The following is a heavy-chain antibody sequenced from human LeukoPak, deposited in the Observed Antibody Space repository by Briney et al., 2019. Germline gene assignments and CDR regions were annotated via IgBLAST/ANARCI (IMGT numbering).Heavy chain of an antibody. CDR2: ISGGGGST. J-gene: IGHJ4*02. CDR1: GFTFTSYS. D-gene: IGHD5-18*01. V-gene: IGHV3-23*01. Sequence: GGSLRLSCAASGFTFTSYSMNWVRQAPGKGLEWVSTISGGGGSTYYADSVKGRFTISRDNSKNTLSLQVSSLRTEDTAVYYCAKDRYSYAFEYSDSWGQGTLVTVSS. CDR3: AKDRYSYAFEYSDS.